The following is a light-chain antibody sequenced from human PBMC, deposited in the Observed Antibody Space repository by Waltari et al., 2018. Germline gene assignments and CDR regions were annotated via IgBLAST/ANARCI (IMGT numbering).Light chain of an antibody. Sequence: DIVMTQSPDSLAVSLGERATINCKPSQSVLYSSNNKNYLAWYQQKPGQPPKLLIYWASTRESGVPDRFSGSGSGTDFTLTISSLQAEDVAVYYCQQYYSTPPAFGQGTKEEIK. CDR2: WAS. J-gene: IGKJ1*01. CDR1: QSVLYSSNNKNY. V-gene: IGKV4-1*01. CDR3: QQYYSTPPA.